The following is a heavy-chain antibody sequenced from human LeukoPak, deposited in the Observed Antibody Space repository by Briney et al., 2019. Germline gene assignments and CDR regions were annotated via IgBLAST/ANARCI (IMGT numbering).Heavy chain of an antibody. CDR2: IYYSGST. J-gene: IGHJ4*02. V-gene: IGHV4-59*01. Sequence: IPSETLSLTCTVSGGSISNYYWSWIRQPPGKRLEWIGYIYYSGSTNYNPSLKSRVTISVDTSKNQFSLKLYSVTAADTAVYYCARWVPDGNQFDYWAREPWSPSPQ. CDR1: GGSISNYY. CDR3: ARWVPDGNQFDY.